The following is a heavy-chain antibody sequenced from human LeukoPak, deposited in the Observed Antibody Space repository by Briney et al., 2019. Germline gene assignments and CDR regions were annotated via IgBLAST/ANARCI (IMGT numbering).Heavy chain of an antibody. J-gene: IGHJ4*02. D-gene: IGHD3-10*01. CDR1: GYTFTNYG. CDR3: ATYTQSGAQGVSDY. Sequence: ASVKVSCKASGYTFTNYGISWVRQAPGQGLEWMGLIHPNDGDTKYAQEFQDRVTMTRDTSTSTVYMELSSLRSEDTAVYYCATYTQSGAQGVSDYWGQGTRVTVSS. CDR2: IHPNDGDT. V-gene: IGHV1-18*01.